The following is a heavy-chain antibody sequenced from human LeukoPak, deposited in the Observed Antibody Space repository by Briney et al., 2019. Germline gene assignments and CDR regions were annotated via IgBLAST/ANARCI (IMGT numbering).Heavy chain of an antibody. V-gene: IGHV3-74*01. CDR1: GFTFSSYW. CDR2: INGDGSST. J-gene: IGHJ6*04. CDR3: AELGITMIGGV. D-gene: IGHD3-10*02. Sequence: GGSLRLSCAASGFTFSSYWMHWVRQAPGKGLVWVSRINGDGSSTSYADSVKGRFTISRDNAKNSLYLQMNSLRAEDTAVYYCAELGITMIGGVWGKGTTVTISS.